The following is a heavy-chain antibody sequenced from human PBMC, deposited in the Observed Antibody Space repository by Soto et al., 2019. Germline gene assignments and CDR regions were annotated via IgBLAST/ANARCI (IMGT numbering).Heavy chain of an antibody. CDR2: ISGSGGST. J-gene: IGHJ5*02. CDR3: AKSGSVWNSYYDSSGYNDT. D-gene: IGHD3-22*01. CDR1: GFTFSSYA. V-gene: IGHV3-23*01. Sequence: PGGSLRLSCAASGFTFSSYAMSWVRQAPGKGLEWVSAISGSGGSTYYADSVKGRFTISRDNSKNTLYLQMNSLRAEDTAVYYCAKSGSVWNSYYDSSGYNDTWAQRALVPVYS.